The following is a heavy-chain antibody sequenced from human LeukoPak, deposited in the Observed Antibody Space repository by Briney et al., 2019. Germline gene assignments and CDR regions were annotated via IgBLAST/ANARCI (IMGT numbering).Heavy chain of an antibody. CDR3: AELGITMIGGV. V-gene: IGHV3-11*04. CDR2: ISGSGSTI. CDR1: GFTFSDYY. Sequence: GGSLRLSCAASGFTFSDYYMTWLRQAPGKGLEWVSYISGSGSTIYYADSVKGRFTISRDNAKNSLYLQMNSLRAEDTAVYYCAELGITMIGGVWGKGTTVTISS. J-gene: IGHJ6*04. D-gene: IGHD3-10*02.